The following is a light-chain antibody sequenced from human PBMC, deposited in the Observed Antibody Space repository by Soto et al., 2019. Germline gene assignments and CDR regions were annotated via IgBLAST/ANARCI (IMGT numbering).Light chain of an antibody. CDR1: QSVYIY. CDR3: QQRSNWAT. V-gene: IGKV3-15*01. J-gene: IGKJ3*01. Sequence: EIVMTQSPATLSVSPGERATLSCRASQSVYIYLAWYQQKPGQAPRLLIYGASTRATGIPARFSGSGSGTEFTLTISSLQSEDFAVYYCQQRSNWATFGPGTKVDI. CDR2: GAS.